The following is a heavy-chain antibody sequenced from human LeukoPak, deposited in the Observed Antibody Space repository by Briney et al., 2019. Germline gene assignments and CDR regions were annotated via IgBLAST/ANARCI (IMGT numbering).Heavy chain of an antibody. CDR2: IYYSGST. J-gene: IGHJ4*02. Sequence: PSETLSLTCTVSGGSISGGGYYWSWIRQHPGKGLEWIGYIYYSGSTNYNPSLKSRVTISVDTSKNQFSLKLSSVTAADTAVYYCARGRQLLFRALDYWGQGTLVTVSS. CDR1: GGSISGGGYY. D-gene: IGHD2-2*01. CDR3: ARGRQLLFRALDY. V-gene: IGHV4-31*03.